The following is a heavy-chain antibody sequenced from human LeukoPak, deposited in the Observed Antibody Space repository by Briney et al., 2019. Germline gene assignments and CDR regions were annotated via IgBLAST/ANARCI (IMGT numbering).Heavy chain of an antibody. J-gene: IGHJ3*02. CDR1: GFTFRSYD. D-gene: IGHD3-10*01. CDR2: INPAGRT. V-gene: IGHV3-13*01. CDR3: AREGSDEFADI. Sequence: GGSLILSCAASGFTFRSYDMHWVRQATGKGLEWVSAINPAGRTYYADSVRGRFIISRENAKNSFYLQLNSLRVEDTAIYYCAREGSDEFADIWGQGTFVTVSS.